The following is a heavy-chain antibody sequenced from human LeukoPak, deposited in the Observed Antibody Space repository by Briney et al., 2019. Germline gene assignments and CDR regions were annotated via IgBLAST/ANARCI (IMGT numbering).Heavy chain of an antibody. D-gene: IGHD2-21*02. CDR2: IWYDGSNK. Sequence: GRSLRLSCAASGFTFSSYGMHWVRQAPGKGLEWVAVIWYDGSNKYYADSVKGRFTISRDNSKNTLYLQMNSLRAEDTAVYYCAKDRNIVVVTAIFDYWGQGTLVAVSS. J-gene: IGHJ4*02. CDR3: AKDRNIVVVTAIFDY. CDR1: GFTFSSYG. V-gene: IGHV3-33*06.